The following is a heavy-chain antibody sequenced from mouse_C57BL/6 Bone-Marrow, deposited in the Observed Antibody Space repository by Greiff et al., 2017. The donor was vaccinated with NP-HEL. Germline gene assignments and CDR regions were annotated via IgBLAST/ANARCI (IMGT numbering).Heavy chain of an antibody. Sequence: VQLQQSGPELVKPGASVKIPCKASGYTFTDYNMDWVKQSHGKSLEWIGDINPNNGGTIYNQKFKGKATLTVDKSSSTAYMELRSLTSEDTAVYYCARRGDYDYPWFAYWGQGTLVTVSA. CDR3: ARRGDYDYPWFAY. D-gene: IGHD2-4*01. CDR2: INPNNGGT. V-gene: IGHV1-18*01. CDR1: GYTFTDYN. J-gene: IGHJ3*01.